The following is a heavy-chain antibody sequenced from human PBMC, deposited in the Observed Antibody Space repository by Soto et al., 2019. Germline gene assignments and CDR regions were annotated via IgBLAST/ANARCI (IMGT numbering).Heavy chain of an antibody. Sequence: QVQLQESGPGLVKPSQTLSLTCTVSGGSISSGGYYWSWIRQHPGKGLEWIGYIYYRGSTYYNPPLTSLVTISVDTSKNQFSLKLSSVTAADTAVYYCARAVRDFWSGVDYWGQGTLVTVAS. V-gene: IGHV4-31*01. CDR2: IYYRGST. D-gene: IGHD3-3*01. CDR3: ARAVRDFWSGVDY. J-gene: IGHJ4*02. CDR1: GGSISSGGYY.